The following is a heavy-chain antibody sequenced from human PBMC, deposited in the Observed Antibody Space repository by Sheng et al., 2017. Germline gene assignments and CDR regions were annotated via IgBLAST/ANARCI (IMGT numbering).Heavy chain of an antibody. Sequence: QVQLQQWGAGLLKPSETLSLTCAVYGGSFSGYYWSWIRQPPGKGLEWIGEINHSGSTNYNPSLKSRVTISVDTSKNQFSLKLSSVTAADTAVYYCARGRRSSRRFDYWGQGTLVTVSS. CDR2: INHSGST. CDR1: GGSFSGYY. D-gene: IGHD2-2*01. V-gene: IGHV4-34*01. CDR3: ARGRRSSRRFDY. J-gene: IGHJ4*02.